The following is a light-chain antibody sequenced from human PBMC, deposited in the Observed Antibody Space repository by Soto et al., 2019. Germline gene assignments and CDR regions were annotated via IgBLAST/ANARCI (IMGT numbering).Light chain of an antibody. CDR2: GAS. Sequence: EIVLTQSPGTLSLSPGERATLSCRASRSVSSTYLGWYQQKPGQAPRLLIYGASTRATGIPDRFSGSGSGTDFTLTISRLEPEDFAVYYCQQYGSSPRNTFGGGTKVEIK. V-gene: IGKV3-20*01. CDR1: RSVSSTY. J-gene: IGKJ4*01. CDR3: QQYGSSPRNT.